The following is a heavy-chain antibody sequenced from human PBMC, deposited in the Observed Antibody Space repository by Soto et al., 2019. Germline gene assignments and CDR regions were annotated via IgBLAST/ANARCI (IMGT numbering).Heavy chain of an antibody. CDR2: IYYSGST. D-gene: IGHD4-17*01. CDR3: AREQDDYGGKKGYYFDY. CDR1: GGSINSGGYY. V-gene: IGHV4-31*03. Sequence: SETLSLTCTVSGGSINSGGYYWSWIRQHPGKGLEWIGYIYYSGSTYYNPSLKSRVTISVDTSKNQFSLKLSSVTAADTAVYYCAREQDDYGGKKGYYFDYWGQGTLVTVSS. J-gene: IGHJ4*02.